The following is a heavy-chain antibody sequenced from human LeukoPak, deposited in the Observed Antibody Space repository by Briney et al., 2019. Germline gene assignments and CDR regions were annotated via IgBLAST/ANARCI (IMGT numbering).Heavy chain of an antibody. Sequence: PSETLSLTCTVSGYSISSGYYWGWIRQPPGKGLEWIGSIYHSGSTYYNPSLKSRVTISVDTSKNQFSLKLSSVTAAHTAVYYCARATYSSSWYLGYWGQGTLVTVSS. CDR2: IYHSGST. V-gene: IGHV4-38-2*02. D-gene: IGHD6-13*01. CDR1: GYSISSGYY. J-gene: IGHJ4*02. CDR3: ARATYSSSWYLGY.